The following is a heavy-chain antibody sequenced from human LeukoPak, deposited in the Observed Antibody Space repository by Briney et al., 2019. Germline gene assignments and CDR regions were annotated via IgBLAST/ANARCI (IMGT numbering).Heavy chain of an antibody. D-gene: IGHD2-2*01. CDR3: ASRGGYCSSTSCYQDYYYGMDV. J-gene: IGHJ6*02. CDR1: GGTFSSYA. CDR2: IIPIFGTA. Sequence: SVKVSCKASGGTFSSYAIGWVRQAPGQGLEWVGGIIPIFGTANYAQKFQGRVTITADESTSTAYMELSSLRSEDTAVYYCASRGGYCSSTSCYQDYYYGMDVWGQGTTVTVSS. V-gene: IGHV1-69*13.